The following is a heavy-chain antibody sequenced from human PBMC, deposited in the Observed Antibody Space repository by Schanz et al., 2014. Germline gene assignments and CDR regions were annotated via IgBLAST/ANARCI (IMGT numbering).Heavy chain of an antibody. D-gene: IGHD3-22*01. Sequence: QVQLVQSGAEVKKPGASVKVSCKASGYTFTSYSIHWVRQPPGQGLEWMGWINPNSGDTNYAQKFQGWVTVTRDTSISTVYMELSRVTYEDTAVYYCARDDRAYYYGMDVWGQGTTVTVSS. CDR2: INPNSGDT. CDR1: GYTFTSYS. J-gene: IGHJ6*02. CDR3: ARDDRAYYYGMDV. V-gene: IGHV1-2*04.